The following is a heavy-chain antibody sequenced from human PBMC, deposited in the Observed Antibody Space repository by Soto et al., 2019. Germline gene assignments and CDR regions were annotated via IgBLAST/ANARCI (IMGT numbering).Heavy chain of an antibody. CDR1: GGSISSGGYS. J-gene: IGHJ5*02. V-gene: IGHV4-30-2*01. CDR2: LYHSGST. D-gene: IGHD1-1*01. Sequence: SETLSLTCAVSGGSISSGGYSWNWIRQPPGKGLEWIGYLYHSGSTLYNPSLKSRVTISVDKSKNQFSLKLSSVTAADTAVYYCARDQLEGNWFDPWGQGTLVTDSS. CDR3: ARDQLEGNWFDP.